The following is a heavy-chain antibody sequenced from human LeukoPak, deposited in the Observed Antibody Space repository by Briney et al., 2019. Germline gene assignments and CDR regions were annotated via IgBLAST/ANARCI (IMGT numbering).Heavy chain of an antibody. V-gene: IGHV3-23*01. J-gene: IGHJ4*02. CDR2: ISGSGGST. Sequence: PGGSLRLSCAASGFTFSSYAMSWVRQAPGKGLEWVSAISGSGGSTYYADSVKGRLTISRDNSKNTLYLQMNSLRAEDTAVYYCAKSHMSGYDDGDDYWGQGTLVTVSS. D-gene: IGHD5-12*01. CDR1: GFTFSSYA. CDR3: AKSHMSGYDDGDDY.